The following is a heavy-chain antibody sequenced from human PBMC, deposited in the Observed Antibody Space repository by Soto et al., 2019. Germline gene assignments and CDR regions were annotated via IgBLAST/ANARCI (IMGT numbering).Heavy chain of an antibody. J-gene: IGHJ4*02. CDR1: GFTFSYSA. Sequence: QVHLVESGGGVVQPGRSLRLSCAASGFTFSYSAMHWVCQAPGKWLEWVAVISYDGSDKYYGDSVKGRFTISRDNSKNTLDLQMNSLRAADTALYYCAKGLGELSPESFDYWGQGTLITVSS. D-gene: IGHD3-16*02. V-gene: IGHV3-30*18. CDR2: ISYDGSDK. CDR3: AKGLGELSPESFDY.